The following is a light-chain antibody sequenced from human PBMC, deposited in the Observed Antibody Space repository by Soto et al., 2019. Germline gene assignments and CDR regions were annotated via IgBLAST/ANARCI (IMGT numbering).Light chain of an antibody. V-gene: IGLV2-14*03. CDR2: DVS. CDR1: SRVIGAYNY. J-gene: IGLJ1*01. Sequence: HSVLTQPASVSGAPGQSITISRIGNSRVIGAYNYASWYQQHPGKAPKLIIYDVSNRPSGVSNRFSGSKSGYTASLTISGLQAEDEADYYCSSYSSTITRVFGTGTKVTVL. CDR3: SSYSSTITRV.